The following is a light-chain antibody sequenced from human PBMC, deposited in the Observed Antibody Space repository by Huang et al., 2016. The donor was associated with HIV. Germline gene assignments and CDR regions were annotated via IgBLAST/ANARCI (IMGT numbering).Light chain of an antibody. V-gene: IGKV1-33*01. Sequence: DIQMTQSPSSLSAFVGDRVTITCQASQDISNYLNWYQQKPGKAPKLLIYDASNLKTGVPSRFSGSGSGTDFTFTINSLQPEDIATYYCQQYGNLPPWTFGQGTKVEIK. J-gene: IGKJ1*01. CDR2: DAS. CDR3: QQYGNLPPWT. CDR1: QDISNY.